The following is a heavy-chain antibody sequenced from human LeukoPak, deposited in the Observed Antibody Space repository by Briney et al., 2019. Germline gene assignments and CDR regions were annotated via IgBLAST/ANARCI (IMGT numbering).Heavy chain of an antibody. Sequence: ASLKVSCKASGYTFTSYGISWVRQAPGQGLEWMGWISAYNGNTNYAQKLQGRVTMTTDTSTSTAYMELRSLRSDDTAVYYCARLRPTVVRGVISPSYFDTAGPIGRWGPGTLVTVSS. CDR3: ARLRPTVVRGVISPSYFDTAGPIGR. J-gene: IGHJ4*02. D-gene: IGHD3-10*01. CDR2: ISAYNGNT. CDR1: GYTFTSYG. V-gene: IGHV1-18*01.